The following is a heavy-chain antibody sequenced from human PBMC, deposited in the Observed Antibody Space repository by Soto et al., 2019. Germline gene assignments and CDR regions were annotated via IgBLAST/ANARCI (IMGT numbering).Heavy chain of an antibody. CDR3: ARDGRVYDFWSGSNWFDP. V-gene: IGHV1-18*01. J-gene: IGHJ5*02. CDR2: ISAYNGNT. CDR1: GYTFTSYG. D-gene: IGHD3-3*01. Sequence: GASVKVSCKASGYTFTSYGISWVRQAPGQGLEWMGWISAYNGNTNYAQKLQGRVTMTTDTSTSTAYMELRSLRSDDTAVYYCARDGRVYDFWSGSNWFDPWGQGTLVTVSS.